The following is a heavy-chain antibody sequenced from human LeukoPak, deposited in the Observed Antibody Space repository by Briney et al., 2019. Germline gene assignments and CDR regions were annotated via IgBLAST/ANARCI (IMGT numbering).Heavy chain of an antibody. V-gene: IGHV3-7*01. CDR1: GFTFSSYW. J-gene: IGHJ6*03. CDR2: IKQDGSEK. CDR3: ARVDYYCYYYMDV. Sequence: GGSLRLSCAASGFTFSSYWMSWVRQAPGKGLEWVANIKQDGSEKYYVDSVKGRFTISRDNAKNSLYLQMNSLRAEDTAVYYCARVDYYCYYYMDVWGKGTTVTVSS.